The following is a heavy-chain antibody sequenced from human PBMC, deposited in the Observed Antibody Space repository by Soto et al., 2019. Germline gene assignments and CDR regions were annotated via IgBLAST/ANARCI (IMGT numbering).Heavy chain of an antibody. CDR1: GFTFTSSA. Sequence: GASVNVSFRAAGFTFTSSAVQWVRQARGQRLELRGWIVVGSGKTNYAHQLQERVTITRDMSTSTAYMELSSLRSEDTAVYYCGGPSIAVDGTRGGVYYYYGMGVWGQGTTVTVSS. CDR3: GGPSIAVDGTRGGVYYYYGMGV. CDR2: IVVGSGKT. J-gene: IGHJ6*02. V-gene: IGHV1-58*01. D-gene: IGHD6-19*01.